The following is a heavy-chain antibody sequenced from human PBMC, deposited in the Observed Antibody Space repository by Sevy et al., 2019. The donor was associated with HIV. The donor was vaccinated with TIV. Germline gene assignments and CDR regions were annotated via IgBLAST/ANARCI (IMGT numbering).Heavy chain of an antibody. D-gene: IGHD3-16*01. Sequence: ASVKVSCKASGYTFTNYDINWVRQATGQGLEWRGGMNPNGGNTGYAQRFQGRVTITRNTSISTAYMELSSLRSEDTAVYYCARGIMLDYWGQGTLVTVSS. V-gene: IGHV1-8*03. CDR2: MNPNGGNT. CDR1: GYTFTNYD. CDR3: ARGIMLDY. J-gene: IGHJ4*02.